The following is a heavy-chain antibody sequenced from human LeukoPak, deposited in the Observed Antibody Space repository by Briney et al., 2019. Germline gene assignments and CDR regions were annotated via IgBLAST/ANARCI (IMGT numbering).Heavy chain of an antibody. Sequence: SETLSLTCTVSGGSISSYYWSWIRQPPGKGLEWIGEINHSGSTNYNPSLKSRVTISVDTSKNQFSLKLSSVTAADTAVYYCARLGDNYYYYYYMDVWGKGTTVTISS. CDR1: GGSISSYY. CDR2: INHSGST. D-gene: IGHD2-21*02. J-gene: IGHJ6*03. V-gene: IGHV4-34*01. CDR3: ARLGDNYYYYYYMDV.